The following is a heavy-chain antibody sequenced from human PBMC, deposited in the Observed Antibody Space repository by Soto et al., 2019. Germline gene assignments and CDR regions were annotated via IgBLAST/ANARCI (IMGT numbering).Heavy chain of an antibody. CDR2: IMPVFRTP. Sequence: QVHLEQSGAEVKKPGSSVKVSCKASGGTFSNSAISWVRQAPGQGLEWMGGIMPVFRTPDYAQKFQGRVTVTADESTSTAYMELSGLRSDDTAVYYCARDKDRPRLGGNYYYILDVWGQGTTVTVSS. V-gene: IGHV1-69*12. CDR3: ARDKDRPRLGGNYYYILDV. D-gene: IGHD5-12*01. CDR1: GGTFSNSA. J-gene: IGHJ6*02.